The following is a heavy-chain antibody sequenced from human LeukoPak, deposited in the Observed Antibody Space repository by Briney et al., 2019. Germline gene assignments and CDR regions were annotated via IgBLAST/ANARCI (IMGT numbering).Heavy chain of an antibody. CDR2: IKSKRDGGTT. CDR1: GFTFTKAW. V-gene: IGHV3-15*01. Sequence: GGSLRLSCAASGFTFTKAWMSWVRQAPGRGLEWIGRIKSKRDGGTTDYAAPVQGRFAMSRDDSQNTVYLQMNSLKTADTAVYYCTTDGGIGPSPIFDYWGQGTLLTVSS. CDR3: TTDGGIGPSPIFDY. J-gene: IGHJ4*02. D-gene: IGHD6-13*01.